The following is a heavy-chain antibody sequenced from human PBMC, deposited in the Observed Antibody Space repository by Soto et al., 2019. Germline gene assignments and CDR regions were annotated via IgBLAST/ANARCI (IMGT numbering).Heavy chain of an antibody. D-gene: IGHD3-10*01. J-gene: IGHJ6*02. V-gene: IGHV1-46*03. CDR3: ARDRGCCVCYDNYFYGMDF. CDR2: INPSGGSI. Sequence: ASVKVSCKASGNTFTTYYIHWVRQAPGQGLEWMGVINPSGGSINYAQKFQGRVTMTRDTSTSTVYMELSSLRSEDTAVYYCARDRGCCVCYDNYFYGMDFWGQGTTVPVSS. CDR1: GNTFTTYY.